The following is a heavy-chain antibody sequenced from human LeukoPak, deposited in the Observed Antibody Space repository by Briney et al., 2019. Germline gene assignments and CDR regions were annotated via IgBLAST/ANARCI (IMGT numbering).Heavy chain of an antibody. CDR2: INPNSGGT. J-gene: IGHJ3*01. D-gene: IGHD5-18*01. Sequence: ASVNVSFMAPGYTFTSYYWHWVRQAPGQGLEWMGWINPNSGGTNYAQKFQGRVTMTRDTSISTAYMELSRLRSDDTAVYYCAFGIQLWLRGARGAFDLWAQGTMVTVSS. V-gene: IGHV1-2*02. CDR1: GYTFTSYY. CDR3: AFGIQLWLRGARGAFDL.